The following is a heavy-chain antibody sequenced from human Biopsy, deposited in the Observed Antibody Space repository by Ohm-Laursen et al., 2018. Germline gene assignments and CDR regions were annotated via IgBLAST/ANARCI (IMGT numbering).Heavy chain of an antibody. CDR1: GESMGTYY. Sequence: GTLSLTCTVSGESMGTYYWTWIRQPPGKGLEWIASIYYSGTTNKNPSLKSRVTISVDTSKRQFHLELSSVTAADTAIYYCARVRGGFLEWFDYWGQGTLITVSS. CDR2: IYYSGTT. D-gene: IGHD3-3*01. CDR3: ARVRGGFLEWFDY. J-gene: IGHJ5*01. V-gene: IGHV4-59*01.